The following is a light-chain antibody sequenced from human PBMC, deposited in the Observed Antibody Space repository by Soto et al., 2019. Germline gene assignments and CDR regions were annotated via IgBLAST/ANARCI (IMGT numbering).Light chain of an antibody. CDR3: QQCVSWPPLT. J-gene: IGKJ4*01. Sequence: IVMTQSPATLSVSPGETATLSCRASQSVNLNLAWYQQQPGQAPRLLIYGASIRATGIPARFSGSGAGTEFPLTINSLQSEDSAVYYCQQCVSWPPLTFGGGTTVEIK. V-gene: IGKV3-15*01. CDR1: QSVNLN. CDR2: GAS.